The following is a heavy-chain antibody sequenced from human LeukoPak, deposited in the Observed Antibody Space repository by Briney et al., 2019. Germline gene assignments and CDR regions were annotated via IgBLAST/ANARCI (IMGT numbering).Heavy chain of an antibody. J-gene: IGHJ4*02. CDR1: GFTFSSYA. D-gene: IGHD7-27*01. Sequence: GGSLRLSCAASGFTFSSYAMHWVRQAPGKGLEWVALISYDGTKKYYADSVKGRFTISRDNSKNTLYLQTNSLRAEDTGVFYCATSLTVSFWGYFEHWGQGTLVTVSS. V-gene: IGHV3-30*04. CDR3: ATSLTVSFWGYFEH. CDR2: ISYDGTKK.